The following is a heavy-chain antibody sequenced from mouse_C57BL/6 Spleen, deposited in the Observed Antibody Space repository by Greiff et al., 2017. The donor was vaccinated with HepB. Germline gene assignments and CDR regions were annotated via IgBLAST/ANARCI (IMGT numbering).Heavy chain of an antibody. CDR3: ASMGYYDEAWFAY. V-gene: IGHV1-42*01. J-gene: IGHJ3*01. CDR2: INPSTGGT. CDR1: GYSFTAYY. Sequence: EVQLQQSGPELVKPGASVKISCKASGYSFTAYYMNWVKQSTEKSLEWIGEINPSTGGTTYNQKFKAKATLTVDKSSSTAYMQLKSLTSDDSAVYYWASMGYYDEAWFAYWGQGTLVTVSA. D-gene: IGHD2-3*01.